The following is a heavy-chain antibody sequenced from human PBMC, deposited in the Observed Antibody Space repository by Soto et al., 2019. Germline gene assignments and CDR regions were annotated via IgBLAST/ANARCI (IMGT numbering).Heavy chain of an antibody. CDR3: ARHRDSSGHYGGGWFDP. CDR2: IYYSGST. V-gene: IGHV4-39*01. Sequence: SETLSLTCTVSGGSISSSSYYWGWIRQPPGKGLEWIGSIYYSGSTYYNPSLKSRVTISVDTSKNQFSLKLSSVTAADTAVYYCARHRDSSGHYGGGWFDPWGQGTLVTVSS. CDR1: GGSISSSSYY. J-gene: IGHJ5*02. D-gene: IGHD3-22*01.